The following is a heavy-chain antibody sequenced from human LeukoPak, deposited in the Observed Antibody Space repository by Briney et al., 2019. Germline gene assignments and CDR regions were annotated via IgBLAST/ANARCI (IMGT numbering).Heavy chain of an antibody. Sequence: SETLSLTCAVYGGSFSGYYWSWIRQPPGKGLEWIWEINHSGSTNYNPSLKSRVTISAETSKNQSSLKRSSVTAADTAVYYCARNAGTTRYYYGSGSSNWFDPWGQGTLVTVSS. V-gene: IGHV4-34*01. CDR2: INHSGST. CDR1: GGSFSGYY. CDR3: ARNAGTTRYYYGSGSSNWFDP. J-gene: IGHJ5*02. D-gene: IGHD3-10*01.